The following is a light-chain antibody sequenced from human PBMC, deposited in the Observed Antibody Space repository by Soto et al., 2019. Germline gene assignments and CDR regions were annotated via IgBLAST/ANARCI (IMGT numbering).Light chain of an antibody. J-gene: IGKJ5*01. CDR2: KTS. CDR1: QDVSRN. CDR3: QHYNTWPLT. Sequence: EIIMTQSPATLSVSPGEGATLSCRASQDVSRNLAWFQQKPGQPPRLLIYKTSTRATGVPARFSGSGSGTEFTLTISSLQSEDFAVYYCQHYNTWPLTFGQGTRLEIK. V-gene: IGKV3-15*01.